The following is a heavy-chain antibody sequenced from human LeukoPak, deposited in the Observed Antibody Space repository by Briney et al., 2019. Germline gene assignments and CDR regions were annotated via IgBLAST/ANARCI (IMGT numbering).Heavy chain of an antibody. V-gene: IGHV3-11*01. Sequence: GGSLRLSCAASGFTFSDYYMSWIRQAPGKGLEWVSYISSSGSTIYYADSVKGRFTISRDNAKNSLYLQMSSLRAEDTAVYHCARGHLYCTNGVCYEDYWGQGTLVTVSS. D-gene: IGHD2-8*01. CDR3: ARGHLYCTNGVCYEDY. J-gene: IGHJ4*02. CDR2: ISSSGSTI. CDR1: GFTFSDYY.